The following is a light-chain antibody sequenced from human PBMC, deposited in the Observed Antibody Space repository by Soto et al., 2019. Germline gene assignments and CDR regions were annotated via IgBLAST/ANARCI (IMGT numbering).Light chain of an antibody. J-gene: IGKJ2*01. CDR3: QRRSHWAYT. CDR1: QSVSSY. Sequence: EIVLTQSPATLSLSPGERATLSCRASQSVSSYLAWYQQKPGQAPRLLIDDASNRATGIPARFSDSGSGTDLTLTISSLEPEEFAIYYCQRRSHWAYTVGQGTKLEIK. CDR2: DAS. V-gene: IGKV3-11*01.